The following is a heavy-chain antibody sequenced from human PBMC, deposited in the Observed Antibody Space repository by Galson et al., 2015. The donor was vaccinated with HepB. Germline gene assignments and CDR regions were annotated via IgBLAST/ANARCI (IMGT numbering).Heavy chain of an antibody. J-gene: IGHJ3*02. Sequence: SVKVSCKASGGSFGTYTLSWVRQAPGQGLEWMGGITPIFGPASYTQKFQGRVTLIADESTSTAYMELSSLRYEDTAVYYCARDIAAAGRSFDIWGQGTVLTVSS. CDR1: GGSFGTYT. D-gene: IGHD6-13*01. CDR2: ITPIFGPA. V-gene: IGHV1-69*13. CDR3: ARDIAAAGRSFDI.